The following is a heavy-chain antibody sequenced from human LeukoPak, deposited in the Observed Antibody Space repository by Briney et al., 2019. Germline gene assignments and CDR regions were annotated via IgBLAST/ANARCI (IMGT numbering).Heavy chain of an antibody. CDR1: GGSISSGDYY. J-gene: IGHJ3*02. D-gene: IGHD4-17*01. CDR3: ARDYGDHGREAFDI. V-gene: IGHV4-30-4*08. Sequence: PSQTLSLTCTVSGGSISSGDYYWSWIRQPPGKGLEWIGYIYYSGSTYYNPSLKSRVTISVDTSKNQFSLKLSSVTAADTAVYYCARDYGDHGREAFDIWGQGTMVTVSS. CDR2: IYYSGST.